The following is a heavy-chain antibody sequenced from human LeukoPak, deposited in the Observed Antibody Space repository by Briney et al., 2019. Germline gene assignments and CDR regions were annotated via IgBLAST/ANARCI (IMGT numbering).Heavy chain of an antibody. CDR1: GFTFSSYA. V-gene: IGHV3-30-3*01. CDR3: ALRYSAYVQH. CDR2: ISYDGSNK. J-gene: IGHJ1*01. D-gene: IGHD5-12*01. Sequence: PGGSLRLSCAASGFTFSSYAMHWVRQAPGKGLEWVAVISYDGSNKYYADSVKGRFTISRDNSKNTLFLQMNSLRGEDTAVYYCALRYSAYVQHWGQGTLVTVSS.